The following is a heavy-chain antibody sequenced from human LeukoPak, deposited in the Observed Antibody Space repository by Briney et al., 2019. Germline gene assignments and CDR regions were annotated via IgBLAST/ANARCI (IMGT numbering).Heavy chain of an antibody. J-gene: IGHJ6*02. CDR1: GFIFSSYG. V-gene: IGHV3-33*01. Sequence: GGSLRLSCAASGFIFSSYGMHWVRQAPGKGLEWVAVIYYDGSNEYYADSVRGRFTISRDNSKNTLFLQMNSLRAEDTAVYYCARDTFYSTGAYGLDVWGQGPTVTVSS. CDR2: IYYDGSNE. CDR3: ARDTFYSTGAYGLDV. D-gene: IGHD2-8*02.